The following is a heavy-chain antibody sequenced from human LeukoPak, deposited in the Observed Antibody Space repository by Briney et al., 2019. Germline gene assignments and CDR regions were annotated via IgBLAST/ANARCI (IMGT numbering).Heavy chain of an antibody. CDR2: ISAYNGNT. D-gene: IGHD3-10*01. V-gene: IGHV1-18*01. CDR1: GYTFTSYG. CDR3: ARERYYGSGSYWSYWFDP. Sequence: ASVKISCKASGYTFTSYGISWVRQAPGQGLEWMGWISAYNGNTNYAQKLQGRVTMTTDTSTSTAYMELRSLRSDDTAVYYCARERYYGSGSYWSYWFDPWGQGTLVTVSS. J-gene: IGHJ5*02.